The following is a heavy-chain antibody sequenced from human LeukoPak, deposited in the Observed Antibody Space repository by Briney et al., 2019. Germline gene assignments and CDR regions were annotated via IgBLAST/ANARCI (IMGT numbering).Heavy chain of an antibody. J-gene: IGHJ6*02. Sequence: GGSLRLSCAASGFTFSSYAMSWVRQAPGKGLEWVSAISGSGASTYYADSVKGRFTISRDNSKNTLYLQMNSLRAEDTAVYYCAKAGVPAAIFYYYGMDVWGQGTTVTVSS. D-gene: IGHD2-2*01. CDR2: ISGSGAST. CDR3: AKAGVPAAIFYYYGMDV. CDR1: GFTFSSYA. V-gene: IGHV3-23*01.